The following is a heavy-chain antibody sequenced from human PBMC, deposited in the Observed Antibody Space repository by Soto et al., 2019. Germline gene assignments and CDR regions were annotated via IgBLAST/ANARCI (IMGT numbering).Heavy chain of an antibody. V-gene: IGHV4-39*01. Sequence: SETLSLTCTVSGGSISSSSYYWGWIRQPPGKGLEWIGSIYYSGSTYYNPSLKSRVTISVDTSKNQFSLKLSSVTAADTAVYYCARRVAVAGTEDYYYYYYMDVWGKGTTVTVSS. J-gene: IGHJ6*03. CDR1: GGSISSSSYY. D-gene: IGHD6-19*01. CDR2: IYYSGST. CDR3: ARRVAVAGTEDYYYYYYMDV.